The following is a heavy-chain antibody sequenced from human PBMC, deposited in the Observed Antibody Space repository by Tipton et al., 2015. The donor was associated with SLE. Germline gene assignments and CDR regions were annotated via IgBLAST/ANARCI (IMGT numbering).Heavy chain of an antibody. CDR3: TRGDYDNSALVDF. CDR2: INSDGRST. CDR1: GFSFSSSW. V-gene: IGHV3-74*03. Sequence: SLRLSCAASGFSFSSSWMHWVRQPPGKGLVWVSRINSDGRSTTYADSVKGRFTISRDNAKNTLYLQMNSLRAEDTALYYCTRGDYDNSALVDFWGQGTLVTVSP. D-gene: IGHD3-22*01. J-gene: IGHJ4*02.